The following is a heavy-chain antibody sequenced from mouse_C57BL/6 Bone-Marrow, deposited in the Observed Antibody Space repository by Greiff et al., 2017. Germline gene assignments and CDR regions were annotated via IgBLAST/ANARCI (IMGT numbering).Heavy chain of an antibody. J-gene: IGHJ4*01. Sequence: QVQLQQPGAELVKRGVVVKMSCKASGYTFTSYWITWVKQRPGQGLEWIGDIYPGSGSTNYNEKFKSKATLTVDTASSTTYVQLSSLTSKDSAVDDCESFNYYGSKKEAMDYWGQGTSVTVSA. D-gene: IGHD1-1*01. CDR2: IYPGSGST. CDR3: ESFNYYGSKKEAMDY. V-gene: IGHV1-55*01. CDR1: GYTFTSYW.